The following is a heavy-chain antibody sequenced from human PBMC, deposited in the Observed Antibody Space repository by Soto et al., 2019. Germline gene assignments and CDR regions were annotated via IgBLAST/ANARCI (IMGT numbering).Heavy chain of an antibody. V-gene: IGHV1-69*05. CDR3: ARRVLAAAGTNWFDP. CDR2: IIPIFGTA. J-gene: IGHJ5*02. D-gene: IGHD6-13*01. Sequence: ASVKVSCTASGGTFSSYAISWVRQAPGQGLEWMGGIIPIFGTANYAQKFQGRVTMTTDTSTSTAYMELRSLRSDDTAVYYCARRVLAAAGTNWFDPWGQGTLVTVSS. CDR1: GGTFSSYA.